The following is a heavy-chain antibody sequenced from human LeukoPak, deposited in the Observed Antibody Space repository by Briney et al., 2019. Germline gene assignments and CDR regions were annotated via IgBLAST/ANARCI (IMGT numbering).Heavy chain of an antibody. J-gene: IGHJ4*02. Sequence: GGSLRPSCAASGFTFSSYSMNWVRQAPGKGLEWVSSISSSSSYIYYADSVKGRFTISRDNAKNSLYLQMNSLRAEDTAVYYCARVEQLIAPVDYWGQGTLVTVSS. CDR3: ARVEQLIAPVDY. V-gene: IGHV3-21*01. D-gene: IGHD5-18*01. CDR1: GFTFSSYS. CDR2: ISSSSSYI.